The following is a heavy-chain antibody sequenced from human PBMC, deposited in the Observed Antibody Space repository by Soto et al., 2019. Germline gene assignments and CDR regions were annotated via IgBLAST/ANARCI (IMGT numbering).Heavy chain of an antibody. Sequence: QVQLQESGPGLVKPSQTLSLTCTVSGGSISSGDYYWSWIRQPPGKGLEWIGYIYYSGSTYYNPSLKSRVTISVDTSKNQFSLKLSSVTAADTAVYYCARAGQLEFGGGVWFDPWGQGTLVTVSS. D-gene: IGHD3-10*01. CDR2: IYYSGST. V-gene: IGHV4-30-4*01. CDR3: ARAGQLEFGGGVWFDP. J-gene: IGHJ5*02. CDR1: GGSISSGDYY.